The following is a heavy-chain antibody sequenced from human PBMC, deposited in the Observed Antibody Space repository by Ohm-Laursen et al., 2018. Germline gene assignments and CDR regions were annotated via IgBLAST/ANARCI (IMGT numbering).Heavy chain of an antibody. CDR3: ARERRDGYKWRTRFDY. CDR2: INHSGST. V-gene: IGHV4-39*07. Sequence: TLSLTCTVSGGSISSSSYYWSWIRQPPGKGLGWIGEINHSGSTNYNPSLKSRVTISVDTSKNQFSLKLSSVTAADTAVYYCARERRDGYKWRTRFDYWGQGTLVTVSS. D-gene: IGHD5-24*01. CDR1: GGSISSSSYY. J-gene: IGHJ4*02.